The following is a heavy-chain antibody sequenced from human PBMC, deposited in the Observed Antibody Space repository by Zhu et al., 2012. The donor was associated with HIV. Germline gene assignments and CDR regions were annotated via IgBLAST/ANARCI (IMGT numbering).Heavy chain of an antibody. CDR1: GGSFSGYY. CDR2: INHGATT. Sequence: QVQLQQWGAGLLKPSETLSLTCAVYGGSFSGYYWSWIRQSPGKGLEWIGEINHGATTSHNPSLKSRVTVSVDTSKNQFSLKLHSVTAADTAVYYCARHFGHYDVLTGHYLGHFDYWGQGTPVIVSS. CDR3: ARHFGHYDVLTGHYLGHFDY. V-gene: IGHV4-34*01. J-gene: IGHJ4*02. D-gene: IGHD3-9*01.